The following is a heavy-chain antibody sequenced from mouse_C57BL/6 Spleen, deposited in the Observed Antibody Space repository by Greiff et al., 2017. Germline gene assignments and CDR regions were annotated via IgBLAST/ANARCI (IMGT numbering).Heavy chain of an antibody. V-gene: IGHV5-17*01. CDR1: GFTFSDYG. CDR3: AIVGYYGEAMDY. Sequence: DVMLVESGGGLVKPGGSLKLSCAASGFTFSDYGMHWVRQAPEKGLEWVAYISSGSSTIYYADTVKGRFTISRDNAKNTLFLQMTSLRSEDTAMYYCAIVGYYGEAMDYWGQGTSVTVSS. J-gene: IGHJ4*01. D-gene: IGHD2-13*01. CDR2: ISSGSSTI.